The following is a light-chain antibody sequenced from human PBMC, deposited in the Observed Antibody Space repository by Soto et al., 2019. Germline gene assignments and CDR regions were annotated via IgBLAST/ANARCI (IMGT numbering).Light chain of an antibody. CDR3: SSYTTNHTRV. Sequence: QSALTQPASVSGSPGQSITISCTGTSSDVGGHNYVSWYQQHSGEAPKVIIYEVYDRPSGVSNRFSGSKSGNTASLTISGLQPEDEADYYCSSYTTNHTRVFGGGTKLTVL. J-gene: IGLJ3*02. CDR2: EVY. CDR1: SSDVGGHNY. V-gene: IGLV2-14*01.